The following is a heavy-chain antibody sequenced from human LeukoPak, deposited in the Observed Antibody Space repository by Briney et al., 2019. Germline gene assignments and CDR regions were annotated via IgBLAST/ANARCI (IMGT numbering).Heavy chain of an antibody. CDR3: ARAIYGGTQVLRADAFDI. Sequence: PSETLSLTCTVSGGSINSYYWSWIRQPAGKGLEWIGRIYTSGSTNYNPSLKSRVTMSVDTSKNQFSLKLSSVTAADTAVYYCARAIYGGTQVLRADAFDIWGQGTMVTVSS. V-gene: IGHV4-4*07. D-gene: IGHD1-1*01. J-gene: IGHJ3*02. CDR1: GGSINSYY. CDR2: IYTSGST.